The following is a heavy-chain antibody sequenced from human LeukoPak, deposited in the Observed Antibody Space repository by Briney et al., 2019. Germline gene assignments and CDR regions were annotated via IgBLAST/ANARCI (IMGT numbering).Heavy chain of an antibody. J-gene: IGHJ6*03. Sequence: SETLSLTCTVSGGSISRDSYYWSCIRQPPGKGLEWIGEINHSGSTNYNPSLKSRVTISVDTSKNQSSLKLSSVTAADTAVYYCARHPWGSGWYYYMDVWGKGTTVTISS. D-gene: IGHD6-19*01. CDR3: ARHPWGSGWYYYMDV. CDR1: GGSISRDSYY. CDR2: INHSGST. V-gene: IGHV4-39*01.